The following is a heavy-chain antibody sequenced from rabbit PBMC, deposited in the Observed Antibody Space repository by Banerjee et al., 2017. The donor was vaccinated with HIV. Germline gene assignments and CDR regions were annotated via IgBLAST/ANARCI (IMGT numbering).Heavy chain of an antibody. V-gene: IGHV1S45*01. D-gene: IGHD1-1*01. J-gene: IGHJ4*01. Sequence: PEGSLTLTCKASGFTLSSYWMWWVRQAPGKGLEWIACIDAGTSGSTWYASWAKGRFTISKTSSTTVTLQMTSLTAADTATYFCARDLTGVIGWNLNLWGPGTLVTVS. CDR3: ARDLTGVIGWNLNL. CDR1: GFTLSSYW. CDR2: IDAGTSGST.